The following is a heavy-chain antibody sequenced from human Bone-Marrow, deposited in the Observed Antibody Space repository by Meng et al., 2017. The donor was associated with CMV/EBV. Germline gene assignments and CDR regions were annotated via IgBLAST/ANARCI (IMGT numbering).Heavy chain of an antibody. Sequence: GGSLRLSCAASGFTFSSSWRSWVREAPGKGLEGVANIKQDGSEKYYVDSVKGRFTISRDNAKNSLYLQMNSLRAEDTAVYYCARVAYGDYVIWFDPWGEGTLVTVSS. CDR2: IKQDGSEK. CDR3: ARVAYGDYVIWFDP. D-gene: IGHD4-17*01. V-gene: IGHV3-7*01. CDR1: GFTFSSSW. J-gene: IGHJ5*02.